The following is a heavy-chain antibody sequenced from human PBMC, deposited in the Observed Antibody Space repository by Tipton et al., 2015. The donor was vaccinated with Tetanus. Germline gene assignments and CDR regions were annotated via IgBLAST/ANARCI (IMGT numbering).Heavy chain of an antibody. CDR1: GASISTYY. CDR3: AKDRTICSGGSCYGIPGAFDI. V-gene: IGHV4-59*01. CDR2: IYYSGST. D-gene: IGHD2-15*01. Sequence: TLSLTCTVSGASISTYYWSWIRQPPGKGLEWIGYIYYSGSTNYNPSLKSRVTISVDTPKNKVSLKLSSVTAADTAVYYCAKDRTICSGGSCYGIPGAFDIWGQGTMVTGSS. J-gene: IGHJ3*02.